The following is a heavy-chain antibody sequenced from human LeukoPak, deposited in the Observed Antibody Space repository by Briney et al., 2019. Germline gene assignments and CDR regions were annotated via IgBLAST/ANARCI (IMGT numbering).Heavy chain of an antibody. D-gene: IGHD3-10*01. J-gene: IGHJ3*02. CDR1: GFTFSSYG. CDR2: ISYDGSNK. V-gene: IGHV3-30*18. Sequence: PGRSLRLSCAASGFTFSSYGMHWVRQAPGKGLEWVAVISYDGSNKYYADSMKGRFTISRDNSKNTLYLQMNSLRAEDTAVYYCAKSITMVRGVIILEDAFDIWGQGTMVTVSS. CDR3: AKSITMVRGVIILEDAFDI.